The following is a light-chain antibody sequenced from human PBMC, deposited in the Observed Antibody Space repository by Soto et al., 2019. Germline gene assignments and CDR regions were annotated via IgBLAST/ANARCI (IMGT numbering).Light chain of an antibody. CDR1: QSVSRN. CDR2: DAS. Sequence: EIVITQSPATLSVSPGERATLSCRASQSVSRNIAWYQQKPGQAPRLLIYDASNRATGTPARFAGSGSGTDFTLTISSLEPEDFAVYYCQQRQHWPPITFGQGTRLEI. J-gene: IGKJ5*01. V-gene: IGKV3D-15*01. CDR3: QQRQHWPPIT.